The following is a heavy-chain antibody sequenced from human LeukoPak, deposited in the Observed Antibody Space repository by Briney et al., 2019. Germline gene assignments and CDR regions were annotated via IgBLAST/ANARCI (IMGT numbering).Heavy chain of an antibody. D-gene: IGHD3-3*01. J-gene: IGHJ6*02. V-gene: IGHV3-48*02. Sequence: GGSLRLSCAASGFTFSSYSMNWVRQAPGKGLEWVSYISSSSSTIYYADSVKGRFTISRDNAKNSLYLQMNSLRDEDTAVYYCARENHDFWSALYYYGMDVWGQGTTVTVSS. CDR1: GFTFSSYS. CDR2: ISSSSSTI. CDR3: ARENHDFWSALYYYGMDV.